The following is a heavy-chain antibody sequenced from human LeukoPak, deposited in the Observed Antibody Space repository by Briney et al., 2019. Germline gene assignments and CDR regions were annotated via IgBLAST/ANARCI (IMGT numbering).Heavy chain of an antibody. V-gene: IGHV4-38-2*02. CDR2: INHSGST. J-gene: IGHJ5*02. Sequence: SETLSLTCTVSGYSISSGYYWGWIRQPPGKGLEWIGEINHSGSTNYNPSLKSRVTISVDTSKNQFSLKLSSVTAADTAVYYCARRSGFKAAAGYNWFDPWGQGTLVTVSS. CDR3: ARRSGFKAAAGYNWFDP. CDR1: GYSISSGYY. D-gene: IGHD6-13*01.